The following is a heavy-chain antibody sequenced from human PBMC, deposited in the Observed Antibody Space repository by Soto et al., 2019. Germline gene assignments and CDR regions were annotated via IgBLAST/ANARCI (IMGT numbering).Heavy chain of an antibody. CDR1: GGTFSSYA. V-gene: IGHV1-69*06. CDR2: IIPIFGTA. Sequence: SVKVSCKASGGTFSSYAISWVRQAPGQGLEWMGGIIPIFGTANYAQKFQGRVTITADKSTSTAYMELSSLRSEDTAVYYCARDFVRGSIAVSGTDYWGQGTLVPASP. D-gene: IGHD6-19*01. J-gene: IGHJ4*02. CDR3: ARDFVRGSIAVSGTDY.